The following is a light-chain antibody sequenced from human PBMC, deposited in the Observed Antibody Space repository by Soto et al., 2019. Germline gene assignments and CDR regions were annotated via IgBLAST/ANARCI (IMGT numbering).Light chain of an antibody. CDR3: QHYDSLPIT. J-gene: IGKJ5*01. Sequence: DIVLTQSPGTLSLSPGETATLSCRASQSLAGNYLAWYQQKPGQAPRLLISGASSRATGIPDRFSGSGSGTDFTLTISRLEPEDFAVFYCQHYDSLPITFGQGTRLETK. CDR2: GAS. CDR1: QSLAGNY. V-gene: IGKV3-20*01.